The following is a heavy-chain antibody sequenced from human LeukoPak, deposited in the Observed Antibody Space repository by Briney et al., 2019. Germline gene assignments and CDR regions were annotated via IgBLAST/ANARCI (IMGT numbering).Heavy chain of an antibody. D-gene: IGHD6-19*01. Sequence: GGPLRLSCVASGFSFSSYSMDWVRQAPGKGLEWVSCITPGTTDIYYSASVKGRFTVSRDDAKNSLSLEMSSLRADDTAVYYCVRDAAGWSRDFWGQGTLVAVSS. V-gene: IGHV3-21*01. CDR3: VRDAAGWSRDF. J-gene: IGHJ4*02. CDR2: ITPGTTDI. CDR1: GFSFSSYS.